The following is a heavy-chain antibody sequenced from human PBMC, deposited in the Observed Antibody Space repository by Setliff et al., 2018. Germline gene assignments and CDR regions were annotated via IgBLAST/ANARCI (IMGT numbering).Heavy chain of an antibody. CDR1: GDSISSTYH. CDR3: ARVRNTQNGFFDY. D-gene: IGHD1-1*01. Sequence: PSETLSLTCNVSGDSISSTYHWGWIRQSPGKGLEWIGTIYHSGNTYYNPSLNSRLTISVDTSKNQFSLRLTSVTAADTAIHYCARVRNTQNGFFDYWSQGTLVTVSS. J-gene: IGHJ4*02. CDR2: IYHSGNT. V-gene: IGHV4-38-2*02.